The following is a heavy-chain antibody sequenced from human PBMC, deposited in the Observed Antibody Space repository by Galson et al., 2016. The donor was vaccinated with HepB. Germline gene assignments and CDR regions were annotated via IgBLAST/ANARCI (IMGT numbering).Heavy chain of an antibody. D-gene: IGHD2-15*01. CDR1: GFSFNNYW. Sequence: SLRLSCAASGFSFNNYWMTWVRQAPGKGLEWVANIKEDGSDRYYVDPVKGRFTISRDNAKNSLNLQMNSLRVEDTAVYDCARDLRGRGTDGFDPWGQGTLVTVSS. CDR3: ARDLRGRGTDGFDP. J-gene: IGHJ5*02. CDR2: IKEDGSDR. V-gene: IGHV3-7*03.